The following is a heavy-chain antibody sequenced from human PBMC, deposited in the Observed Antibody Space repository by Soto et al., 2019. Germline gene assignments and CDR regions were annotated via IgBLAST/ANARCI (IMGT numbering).Heavy chain of an antibody. CDR1: GYTFTSYG. CDR2: ISAYNGNT. V-gene: IGHV1-18*01. J-gene: IGHJ3*02. CDR3: AREGVGFFYDILTGYSETNAFDI. Sequence: QVQLVQSGAEVKKPGASVKVSCKASGYTFTSYGISWVRQAPGQGLEWMGWISAYNGNTNYAQKLQGRVTMTTDTSTSTAYMELRSLRSDVTAVYYCAREGVGFFYDILTGYSETNAFDIWGQRTMVTVSS. D-gene: IGHD3-9*01.